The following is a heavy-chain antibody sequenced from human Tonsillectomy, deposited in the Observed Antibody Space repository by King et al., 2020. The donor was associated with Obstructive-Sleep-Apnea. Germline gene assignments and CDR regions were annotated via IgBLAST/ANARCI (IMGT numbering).Heavy chain of an antibody. V-gene: IGHV1-8*01. D-gene: IGHD6-19*01. CDR3: ARGTKWLDIDY. CDR1: GYTFTSYD. Sequence: QLVQSGAEVKKPGASVKVSCKTSGYTFTSYDINWVRQATGQGLEWMGWMNPNSGNTGYAQKFQGRGTMTRSTSISTDYMELSSLTSEDTAVYYCARGTKWLDIDYWGQGTLVTVSS. J-gene: IGHJ4*02. CDR2: MNPNSGNT.